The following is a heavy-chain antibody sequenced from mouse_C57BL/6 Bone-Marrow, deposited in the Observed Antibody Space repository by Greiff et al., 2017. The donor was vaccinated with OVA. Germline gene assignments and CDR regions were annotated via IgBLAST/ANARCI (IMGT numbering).Heavy chain of an antibody. CDR2: IYPRSGNT. D-gene: IGHD1-1*01. J-gene: IGHJ2*01. CDR1: GYTFTSYG. V-gene: IGHV1-81*01. Sequence: QVQLQQSGAELARPGASVKLSCKASGYTFTSYGISWVKQRTGQGLEWIGEIYPRSGNTYYNEKFKGKATLTADKSSSTAYMELRSLTSEDSAVYVCARRTPVVDYFDNWGQGTTLTVSS. CDR3: ARRTPVVDYFDN.